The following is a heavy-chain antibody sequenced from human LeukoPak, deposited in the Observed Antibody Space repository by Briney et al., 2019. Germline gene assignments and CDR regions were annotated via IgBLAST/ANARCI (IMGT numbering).Heavy chain of an antibody. Sequence: GRSLRLSCAASGFTFSSYAMHWVRQAPGKGLEWVAVISYDGSNKYYADSVKGRFTISRDNAKNSLYLQMNSLRAEDTDVYYCARAPPPECSGGSCYFGYYYYYMDVWGKGTTVTVSS. J-gene: IGHJ6*03. CDR1: GFTFSSYA. D-gene: IGHD2-15*01. V-gene: IGHV3-30*04. CDR2: ISYDGSNK. CDR3: ARAPPPECSGGSCYFGYYYYYMDV.